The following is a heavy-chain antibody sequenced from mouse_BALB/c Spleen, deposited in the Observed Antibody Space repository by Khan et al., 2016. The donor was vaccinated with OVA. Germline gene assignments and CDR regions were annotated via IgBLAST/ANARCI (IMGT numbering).Heavy chain of an antibody. Sequence: VQLQQSGAELARPGASVKMSCKASGYTFTSYTIHWIKLRPGQGLEWIGYINPSNGYSNYNQKFKDKVTLTAEKSSTTAYMQLSSLTSDDSAVYNCVRDGAYHRNDGWFAYWGLGTLVTVSA. D-gene: IGHD2-14*01. CDR2: INPSNGYS. J-gene: IGHJ3*01. V-gene: IGHV1-4*01. CDR1: GYTFTSYT. CDR3: VRDGAYHRNDGWFAY.